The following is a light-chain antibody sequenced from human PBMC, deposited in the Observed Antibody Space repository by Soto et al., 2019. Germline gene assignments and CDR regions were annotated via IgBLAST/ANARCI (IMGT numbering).Light chain of an antibody. CDR3: QHRYSTPPMYT. V-gene: IGKV1-39*01. CDR1: QSIRNF. J-gene: IGKJ2*01. Sequence: DIQMTQSPSSLSASVGDSVTITCRASQSIRNFLNWYQQKPGKAPKLLIYAASTLQSGVPSRFSGSGSGTDFTLTISSLQPEDFAIYFCQHRYSTPPMYTFGQGTKLEIK. CDR2: AAS.